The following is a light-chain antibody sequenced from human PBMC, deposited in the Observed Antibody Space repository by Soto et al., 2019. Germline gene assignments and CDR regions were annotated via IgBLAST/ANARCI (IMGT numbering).Light chain of an antibody. Sequence: AIRMTQSPSSLSASTGDRVTITCRASQGISSYLAWYQQKPGKAPKLLIYAASTLQSGVPSRFSGSGSGTEFTLTISSLQPEDFATYYCQHSYRTLRTFGPGTKVDIK. CDR1: QGISSY. J-gene: IGKJ3*01. CDR3: QHSYRTLRT. CDR2: AAS. V-gene: IGKV1-8*01.